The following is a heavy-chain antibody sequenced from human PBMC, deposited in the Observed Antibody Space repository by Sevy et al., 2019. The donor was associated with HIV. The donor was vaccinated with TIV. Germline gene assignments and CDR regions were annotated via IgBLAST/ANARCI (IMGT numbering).Heavy chain of an antibody. D-gene: IGHD3-10*01. V-gene: IGHV3-9*01. CDR2: ISWNSGSI. CDR1: GFTFDDYA. J-gene: IGHJ6*02. Sequence: SLRLSCAASGFTFDDYAMHWVRQAPGKGLEWVSGISWNSGSIGYADSVKGRFTISRDNAKNSLYLQMNSLRAEDTALYYCAKDIGLGGQSHYYYGMDVWGQGTTVTVSS. CDR3: AKDIGLGGQSHYYYGMDV.